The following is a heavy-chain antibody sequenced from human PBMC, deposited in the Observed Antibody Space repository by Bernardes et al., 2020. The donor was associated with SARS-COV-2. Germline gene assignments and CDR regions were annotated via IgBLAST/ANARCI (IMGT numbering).Heavy chain of an antibody. CDR1: GVSITSGTYY. V-gene: IGHV4-31*03. CDR2: IYFDGNT. D-gene: IGHD3-16*01. CDR3: ARVPKSGSWAFKYYGMDV. J-gene: IGHJ6*02. Sequence: SETLSLTCTVSGVSITSGTYYWSWVRQRRGKGLEWIGYIYFDGNTYYNPSLKSRLAMSMDRPENQFSLRLSSVTAADTAIYYCARVPKSGSWAFKYYGMDVWGRGTTVRVSS.